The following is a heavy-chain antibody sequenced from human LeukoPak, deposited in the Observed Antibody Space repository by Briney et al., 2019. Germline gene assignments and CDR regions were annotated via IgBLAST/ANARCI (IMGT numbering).Heavy chain of an antibody. V-gene: IGHV1-2*02. D-gene: IGHD3-22*01. J-gene: IGHJ4*02. Sequence: ASVKASCKASGYTFTGYYMHWVRQAPGQGLEWMGWINPNSGGTNYAQKFQGRVTMTRDTSISTAYMELSRLRSDDTAVYYCARDYYDSSGYYRPPGFFDYWGQGTLVTVSS. CDR1: GYTFTGYY. CDR3: ARDYYDSSGYYRPPGFFDY. CDR2: INPNSGGT.